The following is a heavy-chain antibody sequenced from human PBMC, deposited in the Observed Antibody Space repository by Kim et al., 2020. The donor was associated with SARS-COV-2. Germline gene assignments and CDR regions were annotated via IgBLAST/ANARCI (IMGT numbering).Heavy chain of an antibody. CDR3: AKDQDHGGIAVAGTGDY. CDR2: ISWNSGSI. Sequence: GGSLRLSCAASGFTFDDYAMHWVRQAPGKGLEWVSGISWNSGSIGYADSVKGRFTISRDNAKNSLYLQMNSLRAEDTALYYCAKDQDHGGIAVAGTGDYWGQGTLVTVSS. D-gene: IGHD6-19*01. V-gene: IGHV3-9*01. CDR1: GFTFDDYA. J-gene: IGHJ4*02.